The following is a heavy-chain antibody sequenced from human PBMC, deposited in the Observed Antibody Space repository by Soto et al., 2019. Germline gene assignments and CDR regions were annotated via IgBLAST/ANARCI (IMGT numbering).Heavy chain of an antibody. CDR2: IYYSGST. CDR1: GGSISSGDYY. V-gene: IGHV4-30-4*01. J-gene: IGHJ3*02. CDR3: AGAPTGVPDDALDI. D-gene: IGHD4-17*01. Sequence: QVQLQESGPGLVKPSQTLSLTCTVSGGSISSGDYYWCWSRQPPGTCLEWIGYIYYSGSTYYNPSLESRVTISVDTSKIQFSLKLSSVTAADTAVYYCAGAPTGVPDDALDIWGQGTMVTVSS.